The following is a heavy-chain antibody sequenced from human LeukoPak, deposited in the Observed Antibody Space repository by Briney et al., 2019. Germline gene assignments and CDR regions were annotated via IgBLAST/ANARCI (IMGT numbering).Heavy chain of an antibody. CDR2: IYPGDSNT. CDR1: GYSFTSYW. CDR3: ATSYSRSSVYFYYGLDV. Sequence: GESLKISCKGSGYSFTSYWIGWVRPMPGKGLEWMGVIYPGDSNTKYSPSFRGQVTISADKSSSTAFLQWRSLKASDSAMYYCATSYSRSSVYFYYGLDVWGQGTTVTVSS. J-gene: IGHJ6*02. V-gene: IGHV5-51*01. D-gene: IGHD6-6*01.